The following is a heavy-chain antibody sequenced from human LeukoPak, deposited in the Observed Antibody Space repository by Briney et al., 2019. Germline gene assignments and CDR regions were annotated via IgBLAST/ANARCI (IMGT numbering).Heavy chain of an antibody. Sequence: PGGSLRLSCAASGFTISSYAMSWVRQAPGKGLEWVSAISGSGGSTYYADSVKGRFTISRDNSKNTLYLQMNSLRAEDTAVYYCRAVVVAAAVVYYFDYWGQGTLVTVSS. CDR3: RAVVVAAAVVYYFDY. D-gene: IGHD2-15*01. CDR2: ISGSGGST. V-gene: IGHV3-23*01. J-gene: IGHJ4*02. CDR1: GFTISSYA.